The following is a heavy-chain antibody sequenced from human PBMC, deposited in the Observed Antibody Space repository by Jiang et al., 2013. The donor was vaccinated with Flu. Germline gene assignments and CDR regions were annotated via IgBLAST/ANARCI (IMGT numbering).Heavy chain of an antibody. V-gene: IGHV4-31*11. J-gene: IGHJ6*02. CDR3: ARGTSGSYTSGYYGMDV. D-gene: IGHD3-10*01. Sequence: SGPGLVKPSETLSLTCAVSRASMTSRMYHWSWIRQFPGKGLEWIGYIYDGGNTYYNPSLRGRVAMSADTSANQFSLRLKSATAADTAVYYCARGTSGSYTSGYYGMDVWGQGTTVSVPS. CDR1: RASMTSRMYH. CDR2: IYDGGNT.